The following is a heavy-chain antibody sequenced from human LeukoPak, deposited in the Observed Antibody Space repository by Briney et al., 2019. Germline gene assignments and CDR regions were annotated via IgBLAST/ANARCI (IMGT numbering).Heavy chain of an antibody. CDR3: ARPGYYYGSGRGAFDI. Sequence: PSETLSLTCAVYGGSFSGYYWNWIRQPPGKGLEWIGEINHSGSTNYNPSLKSRVTISVDTSKNQFSLKLSSVTAADTAVYYCARPGYYYGSGRGAFDIWGQGTMVTVSS. CDR1: GGSFSGYY. CDR2: INHSGST. V-gene: IGHV4-34*01. D-gene: IGHD3-10*01. J-gene: IGHJ3*02.